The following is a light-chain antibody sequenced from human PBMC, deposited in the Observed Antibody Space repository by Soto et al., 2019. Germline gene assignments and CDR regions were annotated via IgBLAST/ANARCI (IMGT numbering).Light chain of an antibody. V-gene: IGKV3-15*01. CDR1: QSISIN. J-gene: IGKJ1*01. Sequence: EIVLTQSPGTLSVSPGDRVTLSCRAIQSISINLAWYQHKPGQAPRLLIYGASTRATGVPARFSGSGSGTEFTLTISSLQSEDFAVYYCQQYNNWPRTFGQGTKVDIK. CDR3: QQYNNWPRT. CDR2: GAS.